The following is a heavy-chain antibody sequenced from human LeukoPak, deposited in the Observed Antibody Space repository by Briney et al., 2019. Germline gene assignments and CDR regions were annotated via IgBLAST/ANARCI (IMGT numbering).Heavy chain of an antibody. Sequence: ASVKVSCKXSGYTFTGYYMHWVRQAPGQGLEWMGRINPNSGGTSYAQKFQGRVTMTRDTSISTAYMELSRLRSDDAAVYYCARVYYDSSGYYRIDYWGQGTLVTVSS. CDR3: ARVYYDSSGYYRIDY. CDR1: GYTFTGYY. J-gene: IGHJ4*02. D-gene: IGHD3-22*01. V-gene: IGHV1-2*06. CDR2: INPNSGGT.